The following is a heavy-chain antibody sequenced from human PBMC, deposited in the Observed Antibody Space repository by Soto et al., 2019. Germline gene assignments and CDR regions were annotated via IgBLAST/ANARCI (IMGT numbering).Heavy chain of an antibody. CDR2: ISYSGST. CDR1: GGSISSDGHY. D-gene: IGHD3-3*01. J-gene: IGHJ3*01. CDR3: AKFGREAFDV. V-gene: IGHV4-31*03. Sequence: QVQLQESGPGLVKPSQTMSLTCTVSGGSISSDGHYWNWVRQHPGKGLEWIAYISYSGSTFYNPSLKSRVTISIDTSKNHFSLTLSSVTAADTAVYYCAKFGREAFDVWGQGTVVTVSS.